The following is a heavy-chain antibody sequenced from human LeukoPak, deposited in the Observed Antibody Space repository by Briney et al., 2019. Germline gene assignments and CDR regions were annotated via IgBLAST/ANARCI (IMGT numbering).Heavy chain of an antibody. Sequence: SETLSLTCTVSGGSISSGGYYWSWIRQPPGKGLEWIGYIYHSGSTYYNPSLKSRVTISVDRSKNQFSLKLSSVTAADTAVYYCARDIVLVVAVTGAFDIWGQGTMVTVSS. D-gene: IGHD2-15*01. CDR3: ARDIVLVVAVTGAFDI. CDR1: GGSISSGGYY. J-gene: IGHJ3*02. CDR2: IYHSGST. V-gene: IGHV4-30-2*01.